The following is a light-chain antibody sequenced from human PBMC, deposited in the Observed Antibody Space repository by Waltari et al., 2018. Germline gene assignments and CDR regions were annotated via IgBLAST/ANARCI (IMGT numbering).Light chain of an antibody. Sequence: DIQMTQSPSSLSAYVGDRVTITCQARHDISNCLNWYQQEPGKAPKCLIYGASNLEAGVPSRCSGSGSGTHFTLTISSLQPEDIATYYCQQYDILPLTFGPGTKVDIK. CDR3: QQYDILPLT. V-gene: IGKV1-33*01. CDR1: HDISNC. CDR2: GAS. J-gene: IGKJ3*01.